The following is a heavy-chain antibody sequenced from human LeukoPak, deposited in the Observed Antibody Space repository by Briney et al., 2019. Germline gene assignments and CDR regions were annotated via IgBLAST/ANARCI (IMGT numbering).Heavy chain of an antibody. CDR1: GFTFSSYS. J-gene: IGHJ4*02. CDR3: ARDLGWEVATVKYFDY. V-gene: IGHV3-21*01. CDR2: ISSSSSYI. Sequence: XGSLRLSCAASGFTFSSYSMNWVRQAPGKGLEWVSSISSSSSYIYYADSVKGRFTISRDNAKNSLYLQMNSLRAEDTAVYYCARDLGWEVATVKYFDYWGQGTLVTVSS. D-gene: IGHD5-12*01.